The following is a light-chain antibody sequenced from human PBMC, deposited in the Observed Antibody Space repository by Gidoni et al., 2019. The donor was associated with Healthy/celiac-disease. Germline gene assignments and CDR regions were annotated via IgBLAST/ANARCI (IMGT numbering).Light chain of an antibody. J-gene: IGLJ2*01. V-gene: IGLV1-47*01. CDR2: RNN. Sequence: SALTQPPSSSGTLCHSVTISCSGSSANSGSNYVYWYQQRPGTAPKLLIYRNNQRPSGVPDRFSGSKAGTSASRAISGLRSEDEADYYCAAWDDSLSGLVVFGGGTKLTVL. CDR1: SANSGSNY. CDR3: AAWDDSLSGLVV.